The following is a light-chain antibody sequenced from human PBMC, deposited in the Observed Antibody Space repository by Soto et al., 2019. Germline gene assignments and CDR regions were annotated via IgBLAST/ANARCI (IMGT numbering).Light chain of an antibody. J-gene: IGKJ5*01. CDR1: QDIDNY. CDR2: AAS. CDR3: QQYDSLVT. Sequence: DIQMTQSPSSLSASVGDRVTITFQASQDIDNYVNWYQQKPGKAPKLLIHAASNLETGVPSRFSGSGSGTAFSFTISSLQPEDLATYYCQQYDSLVTFGQGTRLEIK. V-gene: IGKV1-33*01.